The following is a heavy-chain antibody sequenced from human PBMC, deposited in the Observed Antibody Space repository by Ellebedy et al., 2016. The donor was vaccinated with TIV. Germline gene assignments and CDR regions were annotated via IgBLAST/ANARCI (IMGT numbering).Heavy chain of an antibody. CDR1: GFTVTRSY. D-gene: IGHD4-23*01. V-gene: IGHV3-53*01. CDR3: AKRGVGGGNKKFFDN. J-gene: IGHJ4*02. CDR2: LYNTGST. Sequence: GGSLRLXCAASGFTVTRSYMSWVRQAPGKGLEWVSVLYNTGSTYYADSVKGRFTISRDNSKKTLYLQMDSLTAEDTARYYCAKRGVGGGNKKFFDNWGQGTVVTVSS.